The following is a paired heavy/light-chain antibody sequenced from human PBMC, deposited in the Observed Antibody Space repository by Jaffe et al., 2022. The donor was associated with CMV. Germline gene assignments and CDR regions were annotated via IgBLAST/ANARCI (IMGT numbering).Light chain of an antibody. V-gene: IGLV2-8*01. Sequence: QSALTQPPSASGSPGQSVTISCTGTSSDIGRYNYVSWYQQHPGEAPKLMIYEVTKRPSGVPDRFSGSKSGNTASLTVSGLQTEDEADYYCSSYAGSNPVVFGGGTKLTVL. J-gene: IGLJ2*01. CDR2: EVT. CDR3: SSYAGSNPVV. CDR1: SSDIGRYNY.
Heavy chain of an antibody. CDR2: ISGSRTSI. Sequence: DVQLVESGGGLVEPGGSLRLSCAASGFTFSSYSMNWVRQAPGKGLEWLSSISGSRTSIYYADSLKGRFTISRDNAKNSVYLQMNSLRAEDTAVYYCTRDYGGTEGVFDYWGQGTLVTVSS. CDR1: GFTFSSYS. V-gene: IGHV3-21*02. J-gene: IGHJ4*02. CDR3: TRDYGGTEGVFDY. D-gene: IGHD4-17*01.